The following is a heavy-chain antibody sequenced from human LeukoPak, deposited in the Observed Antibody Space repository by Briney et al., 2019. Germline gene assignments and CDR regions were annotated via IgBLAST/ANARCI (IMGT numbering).Heavy chain of an antibody. CDR3: AKDRNGDSGYFGY. CDR2: ISYDGSNK. CDR1: GFTFSTYA. D-gene: IGHD4-17*01. J-gene: IGHJ4*02. Sequence: GGSLRLSCEASGFTFSTYAIHWVRQAPGKGLEWVAVISYDGSNKHYADSVKGRFTISRDNSKNTLYLQMNSLRPDDTAVYYCAKDRNGDSGYFGYWGQGTLVTVSS. V-gene: IGHV3-30*18.